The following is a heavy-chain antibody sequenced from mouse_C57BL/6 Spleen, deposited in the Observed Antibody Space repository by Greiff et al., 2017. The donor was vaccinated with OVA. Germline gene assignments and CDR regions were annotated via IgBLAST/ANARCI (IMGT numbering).Heavy chain of an antibody. D-gene: IGHD1-1*01. V-gene: IGHV14-2*01. J-gene: IGHJ2*01. CDR2: IDPEDGET. CDR3: ARRDYGTGDY. Sequence: VQLQQSGAELVKPGASVKLSCTASGFNIKDYYMPWVKQRTEQGLEWIGRIDPEDGETKYAPKFQGKATITADTSSNTAYLQLSSLTSEDTAVYYCARRDYGTGDYWGQGTTLTVSS. CDR1: GFNIKDYY.